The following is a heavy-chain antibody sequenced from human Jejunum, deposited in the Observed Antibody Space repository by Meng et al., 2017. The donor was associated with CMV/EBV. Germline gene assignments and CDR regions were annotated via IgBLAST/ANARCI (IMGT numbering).Heavy chain of an antibody. J-gene: IGHJ4*02. CDR2: MSAGGTNT. D-gene: IGHD2-21*02. CDR3: ARECGDIYYPLDY. Sequence: CAASGFTFSAYAMRWVRQAPGTGLEWVSGMSAGGTNTYYADSVKGRFSISRDNSRNTLFLQMDSLRAEDSAIYYCARECGDIYYPLDYWGQGTLVTVSS. CDR1: GFTFSAYA. V-gene: IGHV3-23*01.